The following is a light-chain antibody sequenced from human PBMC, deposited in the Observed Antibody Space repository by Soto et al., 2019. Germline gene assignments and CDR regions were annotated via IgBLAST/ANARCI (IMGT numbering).Light chain of an antibody. CDR1: QGITNF. V-gene: IGKV1-27*01. Sequence: DIQMTQSPSSLSASVGDRVTITCRASQGITNFLAWYQQKPGKVPKLLIYAASTLQSGVPSRFSGSGSGTDFTLSISRLQREDAATYYCQKYNRAPWTFGLGTKVEIK. CDR2: AAS. CDR3: QKYNRAPWT. J-gene: IGKJ1*01.